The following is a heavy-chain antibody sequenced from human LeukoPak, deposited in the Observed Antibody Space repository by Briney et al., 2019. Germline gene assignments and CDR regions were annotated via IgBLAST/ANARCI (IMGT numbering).Heavy chain of an antibody. J-gene: IGHJ6*04. V-gene: IGHV3-30*18. CDR1: GFTFSSYG. CDR3: AKDGEDSYSGYDPPDYYYGMDV. CDR2: ISYDGSNK. Sequence: GGSLRLSCAASGFTFSSYGMHWVRQAPGKGLEWVAVISYDGSNKYYADSVKGRFTISRDNSKNTLYLQMNSLRAEDTAVYYCAKDGEDSYSGYDPPDYYYGMDVWGKGTTVTVSS. D-gene: IGHD5-12*01.